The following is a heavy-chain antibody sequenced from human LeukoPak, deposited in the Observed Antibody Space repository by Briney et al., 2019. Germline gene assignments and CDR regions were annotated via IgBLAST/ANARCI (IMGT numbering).Heavy chain of an antibody. Sequence: ASVTVSCTASGYTFTIYSINWVRQAPGQGLEWMGLINPSGGSTSYALKFQVSITMTRDTSTSTVYMELSNLRSEDTAVYYCARDYGGATDYWGQGTLVTVSS. CDR3: ARDYGGATDY. J-gene: IGHJ4*02. V-gene: IGHV1-46*03. CDR1: GYTFTIYS. D-gene: IGHD1-26*01. CDR2: INPSGGST.